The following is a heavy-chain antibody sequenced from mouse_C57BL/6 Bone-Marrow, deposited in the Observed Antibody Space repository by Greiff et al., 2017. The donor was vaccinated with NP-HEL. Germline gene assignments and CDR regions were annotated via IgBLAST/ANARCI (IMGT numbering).Heavy chain of an antibody. V-gene: IGHV1-42*01. D-gene: IGHD2-3*01. CDR1: GYSFTGYY. CDR2: INPSTGGT. J-gene: IGHJ1*03. Sequence: DVQLQESGPELVKPRASVKISCKASGYSFTGYYMNWVKQSPEKSLEWIGEINPSTGGTTYNQKFKAKATLTVDKSSSTAYMQLKSLTSEDSAVYYCARRGYFYWYFDVWGTGTTVTVSS. CDR3: ARRGYFYWYFDV.